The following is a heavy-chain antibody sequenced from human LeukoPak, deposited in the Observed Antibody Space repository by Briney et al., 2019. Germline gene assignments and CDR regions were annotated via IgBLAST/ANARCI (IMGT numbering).Heavy chain of an antibody. J-gene: IGHJ3*02. D-gene: IGHD5-18*01. CDR1: GGSISSGSYC. Sequence: PSQTLSLTCTVSGGSISSGSYCWSWLRQPAGKGLEWIVRIYTSGSTNYNPSLKSRVTISVDTSKNQFYLKLSSVTAADTAVYYCARDGIQLLNDAFDIWGQGTMVTVSS. V-gene: IGHV4-61*02. CDR3: ARDGIQLLNDAFDI. CDR2: IYTSGST.